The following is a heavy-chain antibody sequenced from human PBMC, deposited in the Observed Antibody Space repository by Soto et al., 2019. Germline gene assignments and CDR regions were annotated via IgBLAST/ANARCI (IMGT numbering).Heavy chain of an antibody. CDR2: IYYSGST. CDR1: GGSISSGDYY. D-gene: IGHD3-22*01. Sequence: QVQLQESGPGLVKPSQTPSLTCTVSGGSISSGDYYWSWIRQPPGKGLEWIGYIYYSGSTYYNPSLKSRVTISVDTSKNQFSLKLSTVTAADTAVYYCARDRVTMIVGNWFDPWGQGTLVTVSS. V-gene: IGHV4-30-4*01. CDR3: ARDRVTMIVGNWFDP. J-gene: IGHJ5*02.